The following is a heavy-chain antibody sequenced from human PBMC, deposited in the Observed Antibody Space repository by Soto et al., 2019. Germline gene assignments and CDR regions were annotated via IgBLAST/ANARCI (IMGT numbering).Heavy chain of an antibody. V-gene: IGHV1-69*14. CDR3: ASSVAKYYYYGMDV. Sequence: QVQLVQSGAEVKKPGSSVKVSCKASGGTFSSYAISWVRQAPGQGLEWMGGIIPIFGTANYAQKFQGRVTITEDKSTSAAYMALSRLRSEDTAVYYCASSVAKYYYYGMDVWGQGTTVTVSS. CDR1: GGTFSSYA. J-gene: IGHJ6*02. CDR2: IIPIFGTA. D-gene: IGHD5-12*01.